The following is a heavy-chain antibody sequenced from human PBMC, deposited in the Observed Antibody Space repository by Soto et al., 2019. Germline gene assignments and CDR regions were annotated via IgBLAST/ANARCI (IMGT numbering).Heavy chain of an antibody. J-gene: IGHJ6*02. CDR2: IYYSGST. CDR1: GGSVSSGSYY. D-gene: IGHD3-10*01. CDR3: ARDVRGVISPTFHYYGMDV. V-gene: IGHV4-61*01. Sequence: SETLSLTCTVSGGSVSSGSYYWSWIRQPPGKGLEWIGYIYYSGSTNYNPSLKSRVTISVDTSKNQFSLKLSSVTAADTAVYYCARDVRGVISPTFHYYGMDVWGQGTTVTVSS.